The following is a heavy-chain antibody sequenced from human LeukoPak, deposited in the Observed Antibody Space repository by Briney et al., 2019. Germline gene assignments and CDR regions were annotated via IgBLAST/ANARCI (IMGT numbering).Heavy chain of an antibody. CDR3: AKSGCGNTRCYVNY. Sequence: GGSLRLSCAASGFTFDDYGMSWVRQAPGKGLEWVSGINWNGGSTGYADSVKGRFTISRDNSKNTVYLQMNSLRTEDTAVYYCAKSGCGNTRCYVNYWGQGTLVTVSS. D-gene: IGHD2-2*01. CDR1: GFTFDDYG. CDR2: INWNGGST. J-gene: IGHJ4*02. V-gene: IGHV3-20*04.